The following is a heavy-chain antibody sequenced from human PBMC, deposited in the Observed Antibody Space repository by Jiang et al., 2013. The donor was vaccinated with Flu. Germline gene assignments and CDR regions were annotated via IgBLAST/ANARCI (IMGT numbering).Heavy chain of an antibody. CDR1: GYSVSSKSVA. D-gene: IGHD2-21*02. Sequence: CAISGYSVSSKSVAWNWIRQSPSRGLEWLEGHTTGPTGIMIMQYLCKVELAINPDTSKNQFSLQLNSVTPEDTAVYYCARGWKEEKAAIPDWYFDLWGRGTLVTVSS. CDR3: ARGWKEEKAAIPDWYFDL. CDR2: HTTGPTGI. V-gene: IGHV6-1*01. J-gene: IGHJ2*01.